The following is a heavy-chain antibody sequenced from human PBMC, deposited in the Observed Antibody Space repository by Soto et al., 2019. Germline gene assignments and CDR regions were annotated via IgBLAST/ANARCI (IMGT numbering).Heavy chain of an antibody. D-gene: IGHD1-26*01. CDR3: ASYDDVGLFDY. Sequence: QVQLVQSGAAVKKPGASVKFSCQASGYTFTTYGISWVRQAHGQGLEWMGWINAYNGNTKYAQKLPGRATMTTDTSTSTAYMELRSLISYDAAVYYGASYDDVGLFDYWGQGTLVTVSS. CDR2: INAYNGNT. V-gene: IGHV1-18*01. J-gene: IGHJ4*02. CDR1: GYTFTTYG.